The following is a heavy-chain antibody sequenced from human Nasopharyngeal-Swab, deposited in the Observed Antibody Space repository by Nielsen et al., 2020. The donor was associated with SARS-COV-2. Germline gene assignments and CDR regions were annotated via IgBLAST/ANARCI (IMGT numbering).Heavy chain of an antibody. CDR2: INHSAST. CDR1: GGSFSGYY. Sequence: SETLSLTCAVYGGSFSGYYWSWIRQPPGKGLEWIGEINHSASTTYNPSLKSRLTISVDTSKNHFSLKLNSVTAADTAVYYCASWGSSWYGAFDYWGQGTLVTVSS. J-gene: IGHJ4*02. D-gene: IGHD6-13*01. CDR3: ASWGSSWYGAFDY. V-gene: IGHV4-34*01.